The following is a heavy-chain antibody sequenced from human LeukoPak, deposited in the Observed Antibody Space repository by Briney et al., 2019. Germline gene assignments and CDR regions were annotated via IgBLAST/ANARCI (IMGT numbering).Heavy chain of an antibody. V-gene: IGHV3-53*04. CDR2: IYSGGST. CDR1: GFAFSRYA. J-gene: IGHJ5*02. CDR3: ARAGWFDP. Sequence: GGSLRLSCEASGFAFSRYAMSWVRQTPGKGLEWVSVIYSGGSTYYADSVKGRFTISRHNSKNTVYLQMNSLRGEDTAVYYCARAGWFDPWGQGTLVTVSS.